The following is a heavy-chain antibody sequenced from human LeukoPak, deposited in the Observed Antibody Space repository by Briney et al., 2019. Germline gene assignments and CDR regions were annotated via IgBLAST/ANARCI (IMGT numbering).Heavy chain of an antibody. Sequence: PSQTLSLTCAVSGGSISSGGYSWSRIRQPPGKGLEWIGYIYHSGSTYYNPSLKSRVTISVDRSKNQFSLKLSSVTAADTAVYYCARASSSTNYGMDVWGQGTTVTVSS. CDR3: ARASSSTNYGMDV. J-gene: IGHJ6*02. CDR1: GGSISSGGYS. CDR2: IYHSGST. V-gene: IGHV4-30-2*01. D-gene: IGHD6-6*01.